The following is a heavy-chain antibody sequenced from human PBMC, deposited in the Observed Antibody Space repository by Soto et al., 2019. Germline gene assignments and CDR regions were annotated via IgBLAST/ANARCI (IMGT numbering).Heavy chain of an antibody. D-gene: IGHD1-26*01. Sequence: VQLTESGPGLVGPSGPLSLTSDVFGGSITTSALWTWARKFPGRGLEWLGEIAHDGHTNYNPSLSGRVTMSVDLSNSQFSLNVASVNAADTAVYFCAGGRDYDYWGQGTLVTVSS. CDR3: AGGRDYDY. CDR1: GGSITTSAL. CDR2: IAHDGHT. V-gene: IGHV4-4*02. J-gene: IGHJ4*02.